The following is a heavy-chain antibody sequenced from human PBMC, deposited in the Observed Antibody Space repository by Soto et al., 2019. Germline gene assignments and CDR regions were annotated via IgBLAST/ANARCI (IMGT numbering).Heavy chain of an antibody. V-gene: IGHV3-23*01. D-gene: IGHD1-26*01. CDR1: GFSFSVYF. CDR3: ASYLQQNTFDY. J-gene: IGHJ4*02. Sequence: GGSLRLSCAASGFSFSVYFMSWVRQAPGKGLEWVSTVSTGGDETHYADSVKGRFTISRDNSKNTLYLQLNSLRAEDTAVYYCASYLQQNTFDYWGQGTLVTVSS. CDR2: VSTGGDET.